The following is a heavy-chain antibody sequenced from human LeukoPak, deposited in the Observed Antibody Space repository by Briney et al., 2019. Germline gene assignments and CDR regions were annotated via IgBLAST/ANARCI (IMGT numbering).Heavy chain of an antibody. CDR2: IYYTGST. CDR1: GGPISSYY. J-gene: IGHJ4*02. CDR3: ARHYIQPPHYFDY. Sequence: PSQTLSLTFTVSGGPISSYYWSWIRQPPGPGLDSIAFIYYTGSTHYNPSLKSLVTVSVDTSKHQFSLKLSALTAADTAVYYCARHYIQPPHYFDYWGQGTLLTVSS. V-gene: IGHV4-59*08. D-gene: IGHD2-2*01.